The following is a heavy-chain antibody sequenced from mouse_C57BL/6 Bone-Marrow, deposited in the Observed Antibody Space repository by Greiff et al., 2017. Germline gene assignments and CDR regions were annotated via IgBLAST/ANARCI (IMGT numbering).Heavy chain of an antibody. CDR1: GYTFTSYD. D-gene: IGHD4-1*02. CDR3: ARSQLGHYFDY. Sequence: VQLQQSGPELVKPGASVKLSCKASGYTFTSYDINWVKQRPGQGLEWIGEIDPSDSYTNYNQKFKGKSTLTVDKSSSTAYMQLSSLTSEDSAVYYCARSQLGHYFDYWGQGTTLTVSS. V-gene: IGHV1-69*01. CDR2: IDPSDSYT. J-gene: IGHJ2*01.